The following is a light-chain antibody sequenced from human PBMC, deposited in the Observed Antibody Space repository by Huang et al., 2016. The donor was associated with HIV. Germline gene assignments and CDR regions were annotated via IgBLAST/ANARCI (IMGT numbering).Light chain of an antibody. V-gene: IGKV4-1*01. CDR3: QQYYISPPT. J-gene: IGKJ2*01. CDR1: QSVLSRPTKKTY. CDR2: WAS. Sequence: DIVMTQSPDTLAVSLGERATINCKSSQSVLSRPTKKTYLAWYQQRPGQSPTLLIYWASTRRSGVPARFSASGSGTHFTLAISSLQAEDVAFYYCQQYYISPPTFGQGTKLEI.